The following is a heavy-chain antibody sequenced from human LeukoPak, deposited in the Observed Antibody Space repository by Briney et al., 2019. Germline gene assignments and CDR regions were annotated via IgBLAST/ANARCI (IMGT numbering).Heavy chain of an antibody. J-gene: IGHJ3*02. CDR2: INVGDGNT. V-gene: IGHV1-3*01. Sequence: GASVTVSCKASGYTFTNYAMHWVRQAPGQRLEWMGWINVGDGNTKYSQKFQGRVTITRDTSASTAYMELSSLRSEDTAVYYCARWSLLDAFDMWGQGTMVTVSS. CDR3: ARWSLLDAFDM. D-gene: IGHD1-26*01. CDR1: GYTFTNYA.